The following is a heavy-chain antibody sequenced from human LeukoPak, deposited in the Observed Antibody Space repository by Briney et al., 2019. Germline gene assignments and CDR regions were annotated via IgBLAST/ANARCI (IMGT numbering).Heavy chain of an antibody. D-gene: IGHD2-2*01. CDR1: GGSISSSSYY. Sequence: SSETLSLTCTVSGGSISSSSYYWGWIRQPPGEGLEWIGSIYYSGSTYYNPSLKSRVILSIDTPKNQFSLRMSSVTAADTAVYYCARDPAGTSHRGGIDPWGQGTLVIVSS. V-gene: IGHV4-39*07. CDR2: IYYSGST. CDR3: ARDPAGTSHRGGIDP. J-gene: IGHJ5*02.